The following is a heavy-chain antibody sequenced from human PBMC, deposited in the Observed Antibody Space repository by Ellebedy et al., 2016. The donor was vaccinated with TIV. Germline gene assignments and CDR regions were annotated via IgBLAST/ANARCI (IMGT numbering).Heavy chain of an antibody. CDR3: AKDITYSGYDSGLDY. J-gene: IGHJ4*02. CDR1: GFTFSSYA. D-gene: IGHD5-12*01. Sequence: GGSLRLXXAASGFTFSSYAMSWVRQAPGKGLEWVSAISGSGGSTYYADSVKGRFTISRDNSKNTLYLQMNSLRAEDTAVYYCAKDITYSGYDSGLDYWGQGTLVTVSS. CDR2: ISGSGGST. V-gene: IGHV3-23*01.